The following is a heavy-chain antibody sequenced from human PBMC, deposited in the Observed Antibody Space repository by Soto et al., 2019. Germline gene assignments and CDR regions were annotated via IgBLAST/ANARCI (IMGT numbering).Heavy chain of an antibody. CDR2: LSSGGTA. J-gene: IGHJ4*02. D-gene: IGHD1-26*01. V-gene: IGHV3-53*04. CDR3: ARDYCYSGSCYSDD. CDR1: GFAVSSHY. Sequence: EVQVVESGGGLVQPGGSLRLSCAASGFAVSSHYMTWVRQAPGTGLEWVSRLSSGGTAYYADSVKGRFTISRDTSENTVYLQMSSLRPDDTAIYFCARDYCYSGSCYSDDWGQGILVTFSS.